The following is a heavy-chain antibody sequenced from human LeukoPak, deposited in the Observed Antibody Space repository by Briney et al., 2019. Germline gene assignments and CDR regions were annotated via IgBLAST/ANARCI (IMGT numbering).Heavy chain of an antibody. V-gene: IGHV4-39*01. J-gene: IGHJ4*02. CDR1: GGSISSSSYY. CDR3: ARQGPEVVPAAIGYDY. CDR2: IYYGGST. D-gene: IGHD2-2*02. Sequence: PSETLSLACTVSGGSISSSSYYWGWIRQPPGKGLEGSGSIYYGGSTYYNPSLKSRVTISVDTSKNQFSLKRSSVTAADTAVYYCARQGPEVVPAAIGYDYWGQGTLVTVSS.